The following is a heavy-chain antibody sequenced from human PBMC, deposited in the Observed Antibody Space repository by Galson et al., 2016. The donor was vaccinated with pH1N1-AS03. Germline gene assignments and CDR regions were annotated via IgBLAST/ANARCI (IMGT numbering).Heavy chain of an antibody. CDR1: GFSVSSKY. CDR2: IFTGGTT. V-gene: IGHV3-53*05. J-gene: IGHJ4*02. CDR3: ARGIMIFGLARPALDS. D-gene: IGHD3/OR15-3a*01. Sequence: SLRLSCAVSGFSVSSKYMNWVRQAPGKGLEWIPVIFTGGTTYYADSVRGRFTISRDDSRNTLYLQMNSLRNEDTAVYYCARGIMIFGLARPALDSWGQGTRVTVSS.